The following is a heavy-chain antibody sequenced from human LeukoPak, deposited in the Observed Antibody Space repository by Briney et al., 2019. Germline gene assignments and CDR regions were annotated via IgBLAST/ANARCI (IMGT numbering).Heavy chain of an antibody. J-gene: IGHJ5*02. CDR1: GYTFTSYD. Sequence: ASVTVSCTASGYTFTSYDIRRVRLAPGQGIEWMGWISAYNGNTNYAQKLQGRVTMTTDTSTSTAYMELRSLRSDDTAVYYCARARKGEATTSWLFDPWGQGTLVTASS. D-gene: IGHD5-24*01. CDR3: ARARKGEATTSWLFDP. V-gene: IGHV1-18*01. CDR2: ISAYNGNT.